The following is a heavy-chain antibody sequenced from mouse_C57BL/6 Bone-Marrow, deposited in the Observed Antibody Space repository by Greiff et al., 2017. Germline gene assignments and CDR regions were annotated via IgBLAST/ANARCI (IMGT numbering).Heavy chain of an antibody. D-gene: IGHD1-1*01. CDR2: ISNGGGST. CDR1: GFTFSDYY. CDR3: ARHYYGSSYWYFEV. J-gene: IGHJ1*03. Sequence: DVKLVESGGGLVQPGGPLKLPCAASGFTFSDYYMYWVRQTPETRLACVAYISNGGGSTYYPDTVQGRFTISRDNAKNTLYLQMSRLKSEDTAMYYCARHYYGSSYWYFEVWGTGTTVTVSS. V-gene: IGHV5-12*01.